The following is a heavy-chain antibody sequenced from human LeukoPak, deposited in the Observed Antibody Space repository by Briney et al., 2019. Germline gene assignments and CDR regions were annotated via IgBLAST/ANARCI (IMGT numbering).Heavy chain of an antibody. CDR3: ARGGYTVRGVLITPHFDS. CDR2: ITSGGSTI. CDR1: GFTFIGHS. J-gene: IGHJ4*02. Sequence: GGSLRLSCAASGFTFIGHSMNWVRQAPGKGLEWISSITSGGSTIYSADSVRGRFTMSRDNAKSSLYLQMNSLRAEDTAVYYCARGGYTVRGVLITPHFDSWGQGTLVTVSS. D-gene: IGHD3-10*01. V-gene: IGHV3-48*01.